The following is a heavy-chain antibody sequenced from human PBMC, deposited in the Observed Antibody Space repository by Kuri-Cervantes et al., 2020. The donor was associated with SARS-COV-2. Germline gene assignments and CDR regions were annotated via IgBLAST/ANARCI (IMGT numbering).Heavy chain of an antibody. J-gene: IGHJ3*02. CDR2: ISYDGSNK. CDR1: GFTFSSYA. CDR3: ARATWVAVAGMDTFDI. V-gene: IGHV3-30*07. D-gene: IGHD6-19*01. Sequence: GGSLRLSCAASGFTFSSYAMHWVRQAPGKGLEWVAVISYDGSNKYYADSVKGRFTISRDNSKNTLYLQMNSLRAEDTAVYYCARATWVAVAGMDTFDIWGQGTMVTVSS.